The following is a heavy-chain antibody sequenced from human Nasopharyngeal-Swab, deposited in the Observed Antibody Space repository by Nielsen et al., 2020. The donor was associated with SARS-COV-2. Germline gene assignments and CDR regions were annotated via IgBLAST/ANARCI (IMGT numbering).Heavy chain of an antibody. D-gene: IGHD4-17*01. CDR3: AKVRTNYGMGLNGALDP. J-gene: IGHJ5*02. CDR1: GGTFRNSG. Sequence: SVKVSCKSSGGTFRNSGFSWVRQAPGQGLEWMGGIIPAFGTPLYAQKFQGRVTISADESTTTTYMELSSLRSQDTAVYYCAKVRTNYGMGLNGALDPWGQGTLVTVSS. V-gene: IGHV1-69*13. CDR2: IIPAFGTP.